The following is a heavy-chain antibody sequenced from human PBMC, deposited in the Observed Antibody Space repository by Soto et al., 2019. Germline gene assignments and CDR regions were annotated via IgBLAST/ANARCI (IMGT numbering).Heavy chain of an antibody. Sequence: HPGGSLRLSCAASGFTFSSYAMSWVRQAPGKGLEWVSGVSGSGGSTYCVDSVKGRFTISRDNSKNTLYLQMNSLRAEDTAVYYCAKDFGYHYRYDAFDISGPGTMVTVS. CDR1: GFTFSSYA. CDR3: AKDFGYHYRYDAFDI. D-gene: IGHD3-3*01. J-gene: IGHJ3*02. CDR2: VSGSGGST. V-gene: IGHV3-23*01.